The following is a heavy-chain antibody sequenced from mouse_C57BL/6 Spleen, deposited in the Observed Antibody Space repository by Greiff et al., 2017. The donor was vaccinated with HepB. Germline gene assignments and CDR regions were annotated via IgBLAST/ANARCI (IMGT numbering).Heavy chain of an antibody. Sequence: DVMLVESGGGLVKPGGSLKLSCAASGFTFSDYGMHWVRQAPEKGLEWVAYISSGSSTIYYADTVKGRFTISRDNAKNTLFLQMTSLRSEDTAMYYCARIYYGSSYSWYFDVWGTGTTVTVSS. CDR3: ARIYYGSSYSWYFDV. D-gene: IGHD1-1*01. CDR2: ISSGSSTI. V-gene: IGHV5-17*01. CDR1: GFTFSDYG. J-gene: IGHJ1*03.